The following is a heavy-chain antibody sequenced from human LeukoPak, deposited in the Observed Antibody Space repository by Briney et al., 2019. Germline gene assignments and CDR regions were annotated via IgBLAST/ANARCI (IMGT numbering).Heavy chain of an antibody. V-gene: IGHV3-30-3*01. Sequence: GGSLRLSCAASGFTFSSYAMHWVRQAPGKGLEWVAVISYDGSNKYYADSVKGRFTISRDNSKNTPYLQMNSLRAEDTAAYYCAREYYDSSGRLPVDAFDIWGQGTMVTVSS. J-gene: IGHJ3*02. CDR1: GFTFSSYA. CDR3: AREYYDSSGRLPVDAFDI. D-gene: IGHD3-22*01. CDR2: ISYDGSNK.